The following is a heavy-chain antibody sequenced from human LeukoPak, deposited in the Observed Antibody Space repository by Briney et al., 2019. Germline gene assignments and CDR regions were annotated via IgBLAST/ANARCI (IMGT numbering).Heavy chain of an antibody. J-gene: IGHJ4*02. D-gene: IGHD6-6*01. CDR3: ARTRIAARYFDY. CDR1: GCTFTRYD. Sequence: ASVNVSCKACGCTFTRYDINWVRQATGQGLEWMGWMNPNSGNTGYAQKFQGRVTMTRNTSISTAYMELSSLRSEDTAVYYCARTRIAARYFDYWGQGTLVTVSS. CDR2: MNPNSGNT. V-gene: IGHV1-8*01.